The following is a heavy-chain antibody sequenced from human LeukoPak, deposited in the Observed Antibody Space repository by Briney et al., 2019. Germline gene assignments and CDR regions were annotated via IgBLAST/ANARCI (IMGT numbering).Heavy chain of an antibody. CDR2: IRSKANSYAT. J-gene: IGHJ4*02. V-gene: IGHV3-73*01. D-gene: IGHD6-13*01. CDR1: GFTFSGSA. Sequence: PGGSLRLSCAASGFTFSGSAMPWVRQASGKGLEWVGRIRSKANSYATAYAASVKGRFTISRDDSKNTAYLQMNSLKTEDTAVYYCTRPYRAAGSYDYWGQGTLVTVSS. CDR3: TRPYRAAGSYDY.